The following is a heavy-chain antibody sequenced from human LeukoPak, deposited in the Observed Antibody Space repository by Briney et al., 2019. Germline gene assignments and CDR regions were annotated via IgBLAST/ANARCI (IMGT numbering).Heavy chain of an antibody. J-gene: IGHJ4*02. V-gene: IGHV1-18*01. CDR1: GYTFTSYG. Sequence: GASVKVSCKASGYTFTSYGISWVRQAPGQGLEWMGWISAYNGNTNYAQKLQGRVTMTTDTSTTTAYMELRSLRSDDTAVYYCAREECSGGSCFFGSYWGQGTLVTVSS. CDR2: ISAYNGNT. D-gene: IGHD2-15*01. CDR3: AREECSGGSCFFGSY.